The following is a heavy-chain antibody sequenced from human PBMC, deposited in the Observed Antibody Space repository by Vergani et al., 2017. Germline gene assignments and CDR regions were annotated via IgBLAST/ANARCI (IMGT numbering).Heavy chain of an antibody. CDR3: ARRSRGDIVVVPAATDAFDI. V-gene: IGHV4-39*01. D-gene: IGHD2-2*01. Sequence: QLQLQESGPGLVKPSETLSLTRTVSGGSISSSSYYWGWIRHPPGKGLEWIGSIYYSGSTYYNPSLKGRVTISVDTSKNQFSLKLGSVTAADTAVYYCARRSRGDIVVVPAATDAFDIWGQGTMVTVSS. CDR1: GGSISSSSYY. CDR2: IYYSGST. J-gene: IGHJ3*02.